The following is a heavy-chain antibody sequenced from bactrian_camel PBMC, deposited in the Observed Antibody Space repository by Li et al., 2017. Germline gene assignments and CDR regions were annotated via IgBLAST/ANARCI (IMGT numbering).Heavy chain of an antibody. CDR1: KDALMY. CDR2: IGPDGST. V-gene: IGHV3S53*01. J-gene: IGHJ4*01. Sequence: VQLVESGGGSVQAGGSLTLSCSASKDALMYMAWFRQAPGKEREGVAAIGPDGSTSYADSVQGRFAISRDNAQNMVYLQANSLNPEDTAMYYCVSLEAGYNWHKCWGPGTQVTVS. D-gene: IGHD8*01. CDR3: VSLEAGYNWHKC.